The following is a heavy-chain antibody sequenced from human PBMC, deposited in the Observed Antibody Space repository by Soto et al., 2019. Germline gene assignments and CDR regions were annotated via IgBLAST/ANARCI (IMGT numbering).Heavy chain of an antibody. CDR2: IWYDGTDK. CDR3: AKDRLGEIRDLDY. Sequence: GGSLGLSCAASGFAFSGYAMPWVRQAPGKGLEWVAVIWYDGTDKYYVESVQGPLTISRDNSTNTMYLKINRPTAEETDVYYCAKDRLGEIRDLDYWGQGALVTVSS. D-gene: IGHD3-10*01. CDR1: GFAFSGYA. V-gene: IGHV3-33*06. J-gene: IGHJ4*02.